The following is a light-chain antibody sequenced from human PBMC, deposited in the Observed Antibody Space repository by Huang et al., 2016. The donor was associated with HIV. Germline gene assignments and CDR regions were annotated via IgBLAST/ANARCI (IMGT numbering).Light chain of an antibody. Sequence: DIQITQSPSSLSASVGDRVIIPCRASQNINRYLNWYQQQPGKAPKLLISGASKLQSGVPSSFSGSGYGTHFTLAISSLQPEDSATYYCQQSAVTPRTFGQGTKLEI. CDR3: QQSAVTPRT. V-gene: IGKV1-39*01. CDR2: GAS. CDR1: QNINRY. J-gene: IGKJ2*01.